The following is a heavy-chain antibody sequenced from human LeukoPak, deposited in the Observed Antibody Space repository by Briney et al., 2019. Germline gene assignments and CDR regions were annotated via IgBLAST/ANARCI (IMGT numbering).Heavy chain of an antibody. V-gene: IGHV4-61*01. Sequence: SGTLSLTCTVSGGSVSSGSYYWSWIRQPPGKGLEWIGYIYYSGSTNYNPSLKSRVTISVDTSKNQFSLKLSSVTAADTAVYYCARTDAVYDILTGYYPYYFDYWGQGTLVTVSS. CDR1: GGSVSSGSYY. CDR3: ARTDAVYDILTGYYPYYFDY. CDR2: IYYSGST. J-gene: IGHJ4*02. D-gene: IGHD3-9*01.